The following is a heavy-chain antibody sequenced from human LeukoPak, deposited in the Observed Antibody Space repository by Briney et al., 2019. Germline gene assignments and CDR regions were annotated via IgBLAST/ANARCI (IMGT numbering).Heavy chain of an antibody. D-gene: IGHD4-17*01. J-gene: IGHJ6*03. CDR3: ARVAVTVTTQRSYYYYMDV. CDR2: IIPIFGTA. CDR1: GGTFSSYA. Sequence: SVKVSCKASGGTFSSYAISWVRQAPGQGLEWMGGIIPIFGTASYAQKFQGRVTITTDESTSTAYMELSSLRSEDTAVYYCARVAVTVTTQRSYYYYMDVWGKGTTVTVSS. V-gene: IGHV1-69*05.